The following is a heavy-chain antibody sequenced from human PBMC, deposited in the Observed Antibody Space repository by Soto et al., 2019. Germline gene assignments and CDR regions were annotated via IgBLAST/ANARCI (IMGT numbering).Heavy chain of an antibody. Sequence: GGSLSLSCAASGFTFSSYGMHWVRQAPGKGLEWVAVISYDGSDTTYADSVKGRFTISRDNAKNIVYLQMSSLRAEDTALYYCATMAGTYPYWGQGTLVTVSS. CDR1: GFTFSSYG. J-gene: IGHJ4*02. D-gene: IGHD1-26*01. V-gene: IGHV3-30*03. CDR3: ATMAGTYPY. CDR2: ISYDGSDT.